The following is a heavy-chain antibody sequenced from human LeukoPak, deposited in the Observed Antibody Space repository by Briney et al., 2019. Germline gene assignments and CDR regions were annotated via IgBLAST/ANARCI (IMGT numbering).Heavy chain of an antibody. Sequence: GGSLRLSCAASRFTFSTYSMNWVRQAPGKGLEWVSSISSSSTYIYYADSVKGRFTISRDNAKNPLYLQMNSLRVEDTTVYYCARDESRGNLVTSPDYWGQGSLVTVSS. V-gene: IGHV3-21*01. CDR2: ISSSSTYI. CDR3: ARDESRGNLVTSPDY. J-gene: IGHJ4*02. D-gene: IGHD2-21*02. CDR1: RFTFSTYS.